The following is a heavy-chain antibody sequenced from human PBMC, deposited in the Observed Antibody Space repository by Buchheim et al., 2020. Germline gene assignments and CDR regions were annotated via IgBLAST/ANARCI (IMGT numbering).Heavy chain of an antibody. D-gene: IGHD3-22*01. CDR3: AKDGPYGDSSGSIPRYHFDY. CDR2: ISFDGSNE. Sequence: QVQLVESGGGVVQPGRSLRLSCAASGITFSSHGMHWVRQAPGKGLEWVAVISFDGSNEYYVDSVKGRFTISRDNSKNTLYLQMNSLRAEDTAVYYCAKDGPYGDSSGSIPRYHFDYWGQGTL. V-gene: IGHV3-30*18. J-gene: IGHJ4*02. CDR1: GITFSSHG.